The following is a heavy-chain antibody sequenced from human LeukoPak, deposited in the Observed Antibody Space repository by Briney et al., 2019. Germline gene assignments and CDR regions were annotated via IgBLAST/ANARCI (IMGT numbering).Heavy chain of an antibody. D-gene: IGHD3-10*01. CDR2: IYHSGST. CDR3: ARAGDMVRGVIIDY. J-gene: IGHJ4*02. Sequence: PSETLSLTCTVSGGSISSYYWSWIRQPPGKGLEWIGYIYHSGSTNYNPSLKSRVTISIDTSKNQFSLKLSSVTAADTAVYYCARAGDMVRGVIIDYWGQGTLVTVSS. V-gene: IGHV4-59*01. CDR1: GGSISSYY.